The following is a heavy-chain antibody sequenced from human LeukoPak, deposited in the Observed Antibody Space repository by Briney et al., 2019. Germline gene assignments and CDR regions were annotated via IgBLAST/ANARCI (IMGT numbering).Heavy chain of an antibody. V-gene: IGHV1-18*01. CDR3: ARVSGTWGYFYMDV. J-gene: IGHJ6*03. Sequence: ASVKVSCKPFGYAFTSHGFTWVRQAPGQGLEWMGWISTYDGKTDYAQNSQGRVTMTIDASTSTAYMEVRSLRSDDTAVYYCARVSGTWGYFYMDVWAKGSTVTVSS. D-gene: IGHD1-1*01. CDR1: GYAFTSHG. CDR2: ISTYDGKT.